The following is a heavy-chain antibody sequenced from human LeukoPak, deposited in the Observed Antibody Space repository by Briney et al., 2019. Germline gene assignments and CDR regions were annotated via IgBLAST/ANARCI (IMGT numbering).Heavy chain of an antibody. D-gene: IGHD6-13*01. J-gene: IGHJ5*02. V-gene: IGHV3-33*06. CDR2: IWYDGSNK. Sequence: GRSLRLSCAASGFTLSSYGMHWVRQAPGKGLEWVAVIWYDGSNKYYEDSVKGRFTISRDNSKNTLYLQMNSLRAEDTAVYYCAKEIAAAANWFDPWGQGTLVTVSS. CDR3: AKEIAAAANWFDP. CDR1: GFTLSSYG.